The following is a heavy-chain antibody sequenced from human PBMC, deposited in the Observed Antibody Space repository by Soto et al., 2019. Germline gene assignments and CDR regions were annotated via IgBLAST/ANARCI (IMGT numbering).Heavy chain of an antibody. Sequence: QVQLVQSGAEVRKPGASVKVSCKASGYTFTSYDINWVRQATGQGLEWMGWMNPYNGNTGYEQTFQGRVTMTRNTSISTAYMELSSLTSEDTAVYYCARGPGDVGYFDSGGQGTLVTVSS. CDR3: ARGPGDVGYFDS. D-gene: IGHD3-10*01. CDR1: GYTFTSYD. J-gene: IGHJ4*02. V-gene: IGHV1-8*01. CDR2: MNPYNGNT.